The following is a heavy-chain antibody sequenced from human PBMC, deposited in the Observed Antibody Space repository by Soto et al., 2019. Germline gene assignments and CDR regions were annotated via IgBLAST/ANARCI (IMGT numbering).Heavy chain of an antibody. CDR2: VDYRGAT. CDR3: ARHSCYYAVCSGSPYYFDY. CDR1: GGPRNNITDH. J-gene: IGHJ4*02. V-gene: IGHV4-39*01. D-gene: IGHD2-8*01. Sequence: SEPLCVTNTVSGGPRNNITDHRIWNRQPPGKGLEWIGSVDYRGATYYNPSLKSRVTVSIDTSKNQFSLKLRSVTAADTSVYYCARHSCYYAVCSGSPYYFDYWGQGALVTVSS.